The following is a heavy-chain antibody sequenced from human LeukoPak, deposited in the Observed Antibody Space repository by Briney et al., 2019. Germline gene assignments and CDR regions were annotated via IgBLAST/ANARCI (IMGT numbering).Heavy chain of an antibody. CDR3: AKDFRIAAAGTPPDY. Sequence: GGSLRLSCAASGFSFNSHWMSWVRQAPGKGLEWVAIINQDESVQHYVDSMRGRFTISRDNAKNSLYLQMNSLRAEDTAVYYCAKDFRIAAAGTPPDYWGQGTLVTVSS. V-gene: IGHV3-7*03. CDR2: INQDESVQ. CDR1: GFSFNSHW. D-gene: IGHD6-13*01. J-gene: IGHJ4*02.